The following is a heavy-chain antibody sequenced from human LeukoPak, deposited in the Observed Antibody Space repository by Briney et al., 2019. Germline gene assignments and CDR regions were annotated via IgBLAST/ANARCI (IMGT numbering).Heavy chain of an antibody. CDR3: AKSTYYYDTFVNAFDL. Sequence: SETLSLTCIVSGGSMSSYYWSWIRQPPGKGLEWIGYIYYSGSTNYNPSLKSRVTISVDKSKNQFSLKLSSVTAADTAVYYCAKSTYYYDTFVNAFDLWGQGTVITVSS. J-gene: IGHJ3*01. V-gene: IGHV4-59*12. D-gene: IGHD3-22*01. CDR2: IYYSGST. CDR1: GGSMSSYY.